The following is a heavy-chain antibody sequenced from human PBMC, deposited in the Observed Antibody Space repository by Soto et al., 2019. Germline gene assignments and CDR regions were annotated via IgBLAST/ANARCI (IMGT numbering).Heavy chain of an antibody. CDR1: GFTFSSYS. D-gene: IGHD4-17*01. V-gene: IGHV3-48*01. CDR3: ARTHDYGDSHNAFDI. Sequence: GGSLRLSCAASGFTFSSYSMNWVRQAPGKGLEWVSYISSSSSTIYYADSVKGRFTISRDNAKNSLYLQMNSLRAEDTAVYYCARTHDYGDSHNAFDIWGQGTMVTVSS. J-gene: IGHJ3*02. CDR2: ISSSSSTI.